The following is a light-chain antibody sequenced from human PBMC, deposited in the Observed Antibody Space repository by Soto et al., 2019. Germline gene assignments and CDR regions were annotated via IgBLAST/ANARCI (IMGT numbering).Light chain of an antibody. CDR1: QSVRSN. CDR3: QQYNDWPWT. CDR2: GAS. Sequence: EIVMTQSPATLSVSPGERATLPCWSSQSVRSNLAWYQQKPGQAPRLLIYGASTRATAVPARFRGSGSGTEFTLTISSLQSEDFALYYCQQYNDWPWTFGQGTKV. V-gene: IGKV3-15*01. J-gene: IGKJ1*01.